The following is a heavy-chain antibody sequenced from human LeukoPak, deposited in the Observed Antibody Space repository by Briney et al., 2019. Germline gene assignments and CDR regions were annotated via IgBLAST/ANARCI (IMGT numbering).Heavy chain of an antibody. CDR3: ARARTIFGVVISGMDV. CDR1: GFNFRSYW. Sequence: GGSLRLPCAASGFNFRSYWMSWVRQAPGKGLEWVANIKEDGSEKYYVDSVKGRFTISRDNAKKSLFLQMNSLRAEDTAVYYCARARTIFGVVISGMDVWGRGTTVTVSS. V-gene: IGHV3-7*01. J-gene: IGHJ6*02. D-gene: IGHD3-3*01. CDR2: IKEDGSEK.